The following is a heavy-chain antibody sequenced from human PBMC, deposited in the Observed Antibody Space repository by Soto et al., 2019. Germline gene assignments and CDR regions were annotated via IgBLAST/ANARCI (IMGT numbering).Heavy chain of an antibody. D-gene: IGHD3-9*01. Sequence: LRLSCAASGFTFSSYAMSWVRQAPGKGLEWVSAISGSGGSTYYADSVKGRFTISRDNSKNTLYLQMNSLRAEDTAVYYCAKAAGYDILTGYYRNYYYYYMAVWGKGTTVTVSS. CDR2: ISGSGGST. CDR1: GFTFSSYA. V-gene: IGHV3-23*01. CDR3: AKAAGYDILTGYYRNYYYYYMAV. J-gene: IGHJ6*03.